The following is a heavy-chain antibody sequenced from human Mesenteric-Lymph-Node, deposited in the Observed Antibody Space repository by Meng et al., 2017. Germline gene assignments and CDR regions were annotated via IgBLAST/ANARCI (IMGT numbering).Heavy chain of an antibody. CDR3: ASGDYVLYSY. Sequence: QGQLQGSGPGLVTPSQTLSLTCTVSGGSISSGGYYWSWIRQHPGKGLEWIGYIHDSGSTYYNPSLKSRVTISADTSKNQFSLKLSSVTAADTAVYYCASGDYVLYSYWGQGTLVTVSS. V-gene: IGHV4-31*03. D-gene: IGHD4-17*01. J-gene: IGHJ4*02. CDR2: IHDSGST. CDR1: GGSISSGGYY.